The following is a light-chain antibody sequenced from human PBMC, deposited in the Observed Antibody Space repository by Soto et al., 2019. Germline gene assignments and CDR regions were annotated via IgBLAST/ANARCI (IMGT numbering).Light chain of an antibody. CDR2: GAS. Sequence: DIQMTQSPSTLSASVGDRVTITCRASQSISTWLAWYQQKPGKAPKLLIYGASSLKSGVPSRFSGSGSGTEFTLTISSLQPDDFATYYCQCYDSFRTLGQGTKVDIK. J-gene: IGKJ1*01. CDR3: QCYDSFRT. V-gene: IGKV1-5*01. CDR1: QSISTW.